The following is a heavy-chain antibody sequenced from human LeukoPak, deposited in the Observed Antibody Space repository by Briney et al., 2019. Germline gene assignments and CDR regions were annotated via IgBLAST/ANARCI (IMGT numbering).Heavy chain of an antibody. D-gene: IGHD3-10*01. CDR1: GFTFSNAW. V-gene: IGHV3-15*01. CDR3: TTDPTSISITMVRGDPVS. Sequence: PGGSLRLSCAASGFTFSNAWMSWVRQAPGKGLEWVGRIKSKTDGGTTDYAAPVKGRFTISRDDSKNTLYLQMNSLKTEDTAVYYCTTDPTSISITMVRGDPVSWGQGTMVTVSS. J-gene: IGHJ3*01. CDR2: IKSKTDGGTT.